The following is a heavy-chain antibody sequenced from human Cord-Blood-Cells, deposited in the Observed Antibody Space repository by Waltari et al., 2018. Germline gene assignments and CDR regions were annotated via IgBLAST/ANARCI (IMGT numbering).Heavy chain of an antibody. CDR2: ISGSGGST. J-gene: IGHJ4*02. CDR3: AKGYYDFWSGYYFDY. D-gene: IGHD3-3*01. V-gene: IGHV3-23*01. Sequence: PGKGLEWVSAISGSGGSTYYADSVKGRFTISRDNSKNTLYLQMNSLRAEDTAVYYCAKGYYDFWSGYYFDYWGQGTLVTVSS.